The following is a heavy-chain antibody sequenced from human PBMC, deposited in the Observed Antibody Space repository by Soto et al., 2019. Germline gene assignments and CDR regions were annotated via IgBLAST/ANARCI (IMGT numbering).Heavy chain of an antibody. CDR3: ARVPGSSGYYPTVDY. Sequence: GGSLRLSCAASGFTFSSYAMHWVRQAPGKGLEWVALISYDGSNKYYADSVKGRFTISRDNSKNTLYLQMNSLRVEDTAVYYCARVPGSSGYYPTVDYWGQGTLVTVSS. CDR2: ISYDGSNK. J-gene: IGHJ4*02. CDR1: GFTFSSYA. V-gene: IGHV3-30-3*01. D-gene: IGHD3-22*01.